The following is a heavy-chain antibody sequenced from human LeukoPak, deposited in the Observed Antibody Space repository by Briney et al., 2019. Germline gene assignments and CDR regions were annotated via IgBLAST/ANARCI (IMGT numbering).Heavy chain of an antibody. CDR2: IYYTGST. V-gene: IGHV4-59*01. D-gene: IGHD3-10*01. J-gene: IGHJ3*02. Sequence: NPSETLSLTCTVSGGSISSYYWSWIRQPPGKGLEWIGYIYYTGSTSYNPSLKSRVTISMDTSKNQFSLKLSSVTAADSAVYYCARSDYSGSGTYTEFDAFDIWGQGPMVTVS. CDR1: GGSISSYY. CDR3: ARSDYSGSGTYTEFDAFDI.